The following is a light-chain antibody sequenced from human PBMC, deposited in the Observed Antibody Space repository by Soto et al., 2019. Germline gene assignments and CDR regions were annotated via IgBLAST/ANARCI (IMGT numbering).Light chain of an antibody. J-gene: IGLJ1*01. CDR2: EGS. V-gene: IGLV2-23*01. CDR3: CSYAGSSTYYV. CDR1: SSDVGSYNL. Sequence: QSVPTQPASVSGSPGQSITISCTGTSSDVGSYNLVSWYQQHPGKAPKLMIYEGSKRPSGVSNRFSGSKSGNTASLTISGLQAEDEADYYCCSYAGSSTYYVFGTGTKVT.